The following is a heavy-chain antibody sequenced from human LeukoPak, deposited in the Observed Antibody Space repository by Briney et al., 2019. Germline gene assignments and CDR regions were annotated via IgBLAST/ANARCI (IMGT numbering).Heavy chain of an antibody. Sequence: PGGSLRLSCAASGFIFSNYGMHWVRQAPGKGLEWVSIIGTADGNTYYADSVKGRFVISRDNSKNTVYLQMHSLRAEDTAVYYCAKGEGYCSAGTCYRYFDLWGRGTLVTVSS. CDR1: GFIFSNYG. CDR2: IGTADGNT. V-gene: IGHV3-NL1*01. J-gene: IGHJ2*01. CDR3: AKGEGYCSAGTCYRYFDL. D-gene: IGHD2-15*01.